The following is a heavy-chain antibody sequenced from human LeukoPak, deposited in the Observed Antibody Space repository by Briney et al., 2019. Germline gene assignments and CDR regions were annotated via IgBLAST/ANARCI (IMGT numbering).Heavy chain of an antibody. V-gene: IGHV1-18*01. Sequence: ASVKVSCKASGYTFTSYGISWVRQAPGQGLEWMGWISAYNGNTNYAQKLQGRVTMTTDTSTSTAYMELRSLRSDDTAVYYCARGVADIPLDYYYMDVWGKGTTVTVSS. CDR3: ARGVADIPLDYYYMDV. J-gene: IGHJ6*03. CDR2: ISAYNGNT. CDR1: GYTFTSYG. D-gene: IGHD3-9*01.